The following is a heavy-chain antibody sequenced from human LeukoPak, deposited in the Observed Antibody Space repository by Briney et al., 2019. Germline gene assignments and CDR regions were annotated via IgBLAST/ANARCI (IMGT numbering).Heavy chain of an antibody. Sequence: GGSLRLSCVASGFTFSTYGMHWVRQAPGKGLEWVSAISGSGGSTYYADSVKGRFTISRDNSKNTLYLQMNSLRAEDTAVYYCAKESWQWLVENIWGQGTMVTVSS. V-gene: IGHV3-23*01. J-gene: IGHJ3*02. CDR3: AKESWQWLVENI. CDR2: ISGSGGST. D-gene: IGHD6-19*01. CDR1: GFTFSTYG.